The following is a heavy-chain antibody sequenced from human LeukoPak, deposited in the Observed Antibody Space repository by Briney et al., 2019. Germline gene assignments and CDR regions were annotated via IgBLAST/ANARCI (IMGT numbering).Heavy chain of an antibody. CDR1: FNSIRSSSYY. CDR3: ASRYYYDSSGYFLY. V-gene: IGHV4-39*01. Sequence: SETLSLTCTVSFNSIRSSSYYWGWIRQFPGKGLEWIVYIYYTGSTYYSSSHKSRVTISADTSNNQFSLRLNSVTAAGTAVYYCASRYYYDSSGYFLYWGQGTLVTVSS. CDR2: IYYTGST. D-gene: IGHD3-22*01. J-gene: IGHJ4*02.